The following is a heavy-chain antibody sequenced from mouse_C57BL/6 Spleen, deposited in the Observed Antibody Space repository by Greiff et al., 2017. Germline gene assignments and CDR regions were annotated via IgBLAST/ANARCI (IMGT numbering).Heavy chain of an antibody. Sequence: VQLQQSGAELVRPGTSVKVSCKASGYAFTNYLIEWVKQRPGQGLEWIGVINPGSGGTNYNEKFKGKATLTADKSSSTAYMQLSSLTSEDSAVYFCAREEGSRYFDVGGTGTTVTVSS. CDR1: GYAFTNYL. CDR2: INPGSGGT. V-gene: IGHV1-54*01. CDR3: AREEGSRYFDV. J-gene: IGHJ1*03.